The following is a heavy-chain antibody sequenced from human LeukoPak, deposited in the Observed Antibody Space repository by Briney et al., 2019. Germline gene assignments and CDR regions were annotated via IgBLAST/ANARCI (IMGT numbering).Heavy chain of an antibody. CDR1: GFTFSSYS. V-gene: IGHV3-48*04. CDR3: ATHFDY. CDR2: ISSSSSTI. J-gene: IGHJ4*02. Sequence: GGSLRLSCAASGFTFSSYSMNWVRQAPGQGLEWVSYISSSSSTIYYADSVKGRFTITRDNAKNSLYLQMNSLRAEDTAVYYCATHFDYWGQGTLVTVSS.